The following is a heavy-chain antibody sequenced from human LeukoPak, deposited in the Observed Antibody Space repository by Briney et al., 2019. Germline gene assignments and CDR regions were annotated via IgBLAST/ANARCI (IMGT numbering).Heavy chain of an antibody. D-gene: IGHD3-3*01. CDR1: GGSISSGSYY. CDR2: IYYSGST. CDR3: ARGSGYDFWSGYFLDY. J-gene: IGHJ4*02. V-gene: IGHV4-61*01. Sequence: PSQTLSLTCTVSGGSISSGSYYWSWIRQPPGKGLEWIGYIYYSGSTNYNPSLKSRVTISVDTSKNQFSLKLSSVTAADTAVYYCARGSGYDFWSGYFLDYWGQGTLVTVSS.